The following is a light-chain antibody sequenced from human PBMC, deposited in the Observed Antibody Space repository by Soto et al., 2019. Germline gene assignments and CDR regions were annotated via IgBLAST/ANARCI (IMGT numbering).Light chain of an antibody. V-gene: IGKV2-28*01. CDR3: MQALQTPFT. CDR1: HSVLQTNGNTY. CDR2: LAT. J-gene: IGKJ4*01. Sequence: DIVMTQSPLSLPVTPGEPSSISCSSRHSVLQTNGNTYLDWYLQKPGQSPQLLISLATNRASGVPDRFSGSGSGTDFTLKISRVEAEDVGVYYCMQALQTPFTFGGGTKVDIK.